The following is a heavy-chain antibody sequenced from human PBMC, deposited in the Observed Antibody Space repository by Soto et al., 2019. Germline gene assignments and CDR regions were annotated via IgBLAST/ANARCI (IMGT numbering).Heavy chain of an antibody. CDR3: AREYTAWPLAYGLDV. Sequence: GSLRLSVVGSGFTGRTSRVNWVRQGPGKGLEWVSSISSRSDIYYADSVKGRFTISRDNAKNSVSLQMNSLRAEDTAVYYCAREYTAWPLAYGLDVWGQGTTVTVSS. D-gene: IGHD2-2*02. CDR1: GFTGRTSR. V-gene: IGHV3-21*01. J-gene: IGHJ6*02. CDR2: ISSRSDI.